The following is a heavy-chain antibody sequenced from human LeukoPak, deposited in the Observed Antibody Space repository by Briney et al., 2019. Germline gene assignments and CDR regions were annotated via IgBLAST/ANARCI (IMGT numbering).Heavy chain of an antibody. CDR3: ARGRSITLLRGVAMSDGFDI. CDR1: GFTFSNYG. CDR2: TDTSGNYI. D-gene: IGHD3-10*01. Sequence: KAGGSLRLSCAASGFTFSNYGMNWVRQAPGKGLEWVSFTDTSGNYIYYGDSVKGRFTISRDNAKNLVFLQMNGLRAEDTAVYYCARGRSITLLRGVAMSDGFDIWGQGASDAVSS. J-gene: IGHJ3*02. V-gene: IGHV3-21*01.